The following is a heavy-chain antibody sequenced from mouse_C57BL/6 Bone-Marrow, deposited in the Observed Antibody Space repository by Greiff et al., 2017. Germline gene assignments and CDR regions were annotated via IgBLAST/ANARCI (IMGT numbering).Heavy chain of an antibody. CDR3: ARANDRGYAMDY. J-gene: IGHJ4*01. CDR1: GYAFSSYW. Sequence: VQLVESGAELVKPGASVKISCKASGYAFSSYWMNWVKQRPGKGLEWIGQIYPGDGDTNYNGKFKGKATLTADKSSSTAYMQLSSLTSEDSAVYFCARANDRGYAMDYWGQGTSVTVSS. D-gene: IGHD2-3*01. V-gene: IGHV1-80*01. CDR2: IYPGDGDT.